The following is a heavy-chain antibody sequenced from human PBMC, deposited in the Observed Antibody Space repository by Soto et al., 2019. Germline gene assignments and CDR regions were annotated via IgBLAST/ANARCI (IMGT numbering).Heavy chain of an antibody. CDR2: IYHSGST. Sequence: SETLSLTCAVSGGSIISSSWWSWVRQPPGKGLEWIGEIYHSGSTNYNPSLKSRVTISVDKSKNQFSLKLSSVTAADTAVYYCAASPHYGSGSPYYYYGMDVWGQGTTVTVSS. D-gene: IGHD3-10*01. CDR3: AASPHYGSGSPYYYYGMDV. J-gene: IGHJ6*02. CDR1: GGSIISSSW. V-gene: IGHV4-4*02.